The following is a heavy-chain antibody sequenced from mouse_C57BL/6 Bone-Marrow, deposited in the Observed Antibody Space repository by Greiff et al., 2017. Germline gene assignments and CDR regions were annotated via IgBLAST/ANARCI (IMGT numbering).Heavy chain of an antibody. J-gene: IGHJ1*03. CDR2: INPGNGDT. CDR1: GYTFTSYW. Sequence: QVQLQQSGPELVKPGASVKMSCKASGYTFTSYWMNWVKQRPGKGLEWIGEINPGNGDTNYNQKFKGKATVTADKSSSTAYMQLSSLTYEDSAVYYCARGRSSGHFDVEGRGTRTTV. CDR3: ARGRSSGHFDV. V-gene: IGHV1-82*01. D-gene: IGHD4-1*01.